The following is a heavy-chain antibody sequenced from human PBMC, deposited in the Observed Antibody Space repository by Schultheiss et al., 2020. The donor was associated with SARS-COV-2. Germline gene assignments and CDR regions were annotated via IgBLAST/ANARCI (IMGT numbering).Heavy chain of an antibody. V-gene: IGHV3-23*03. D-gene: IGHD4-23*01. Sequence: GGSLRLSCAASGFTFSSYAMSWVRQAPGKGLEWVSVIYSGGSTYYADSVKGRFTISRDNSKNTLYLQMNSLRAEDTAVYYCAKDPAYGGNSDYWGQGTLVTVSS. CDR3: AKDPAYGGNSDY. J-gene: IGHJ4*02. CDR1: GFTFSSYA. CDR2: IYSGGST.